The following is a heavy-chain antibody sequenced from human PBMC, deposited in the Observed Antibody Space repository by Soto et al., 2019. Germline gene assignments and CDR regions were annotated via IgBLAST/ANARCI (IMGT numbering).Heavy chain of an antibody. D-gene: IGHD3-3*01. V-gene: IGHV4-31*03. Sequence: SETLSLTCSVSGGSISSGGYYFSLILQHPVKCLEWIGYIYYSGSTYYNPSLKSRVTISVDTSKNQFPLKLSSVTAADTAVYYCAREVRGYYDFWSGPSYYGMDVWGQGTTVTV. CDR1: GGSISSGGYY. CDR2: IYYSGST. CDR3: AREVRGYYDFWSGPSYYGMDV. J-gene: IGHJ6*02.